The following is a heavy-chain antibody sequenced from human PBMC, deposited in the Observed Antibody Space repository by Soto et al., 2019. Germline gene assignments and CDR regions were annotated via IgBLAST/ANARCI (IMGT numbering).Heavy chain of an antibody. D-gene: IGHD3-10*01. CDR1: GFTFSSYG. V-gene: IGHV3-30*18. CDR3: AKDPRPLIQMGRGVTDY. CDR2: ISYDGSHK. Sequence: QVQLVESGGGVVQPGRSLRLSCAASGFTFSSYGMHWVRQAPGKGLEWVAVISYDGSHKYYADSVKGRFSISRDNSKNTLFLQMNSLRAEDTALYYCAKDPRPLIQMGRGVTDYWGQGTLVTVSS. J-gene: IGHJ4*02.